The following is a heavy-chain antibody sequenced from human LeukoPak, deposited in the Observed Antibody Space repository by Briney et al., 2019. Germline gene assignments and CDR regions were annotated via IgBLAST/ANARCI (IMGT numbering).Heavy chain of an antibody. CDR1: GGTFISYA. D-gene: IGHD3-22*01. CDR3: ARDRASYYDSSGYPDY. J-gene: IGHJ4*02. CDR2: IIPIFGTA. V-gene: IGHV1-69*13. Sequence: AAVKVSCKASGGTFISYAISRVRQPPGQGLEWMGGIIPIFGTANYAQKFQGRVTITADESTSTVSMELSSLRSEDTAVYYCARDRASYYDSSGYPDYWGQGTLVTVSS.